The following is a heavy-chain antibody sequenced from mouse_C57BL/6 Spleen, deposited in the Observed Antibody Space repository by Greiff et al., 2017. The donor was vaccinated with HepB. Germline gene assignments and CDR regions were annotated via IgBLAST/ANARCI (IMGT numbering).Heavy chain of an antibody. Sequence: QVQLKQPGAELVKPGASVKLSCKASGYTFTSYWMQWVKQRPGQGLEWIGEIDPSDSYTNYNQKFKGKATLTVDTSSSTAYMQRSSLTSEDSAVYYCARNIYGNPFAYWGQGTLVTVSA. D-gene: IGHD2-1*01. J-gene: IGHJ3*01. CDR3: ARNIYGNPFAY. CDR1: GYTFTSYW. V-gene: IGHV1-50*01. CDR2: IDPSDSYT.